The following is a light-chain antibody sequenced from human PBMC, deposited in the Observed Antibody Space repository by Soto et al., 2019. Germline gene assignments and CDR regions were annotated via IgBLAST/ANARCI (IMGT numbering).Light chain of an antibody. CDR2: DAS. Sequence: EIVLTQSPATQSLSPGERGTLSCRASQSVSTYLAWYQQNPGQAPRLLIYDASNRATGIPARFSGSGSGTDFTLTISYIEPEDFAFYYCQQHSDWVTFGGGTKVEI. CDR3: QQHSDWVT. CDR1: QSVSTY. V-gene: IGKV3-11*01. J-gene: IGKJ4*01.